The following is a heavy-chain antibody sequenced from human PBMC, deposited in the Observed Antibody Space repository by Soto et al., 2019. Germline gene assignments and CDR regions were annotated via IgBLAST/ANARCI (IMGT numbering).Heavy chain of an antibody. CDR2: ISGSGSNT. J-gene: IGHJ5*02. CDR3: AKAKAAAGILDP. D-gene: IGHD6-13*01. V-gene: IGHV3-23*01. Sequence: PGGSLRLSCAASGFTFSSYAMSWVRQAPGKGLEWVSAISGSGSNTYYADSVKGRFTISRDNSKNTLYLQMNSLRAEDTAVYYCAKAKAAAGILDPWGQGTLVTVSS. CDR1: GFTFSSYA.